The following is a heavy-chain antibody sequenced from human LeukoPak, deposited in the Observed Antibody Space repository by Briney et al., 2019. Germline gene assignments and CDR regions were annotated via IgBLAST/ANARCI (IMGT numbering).Heavy chain of an antibody. Sequence: PGGSLRLSCAASRFTFSSYEMNWVRQAPGKGLEWVSYISSSGSNPHYADSVKGRFIISRDNAKNSLYLQMNSLRAEDTAVYYCARVGDICSSTSCYAGGYWGQGTLVTVSS. CDR3: ARVGDICSSTSCYAGGY. D-gene: IGHD2-2*01. CDR2: ISSSGSNP. J-gene: IGHJ4*02. CDR1: RFTFSSYE. V-gene: IGHV3-48*03.